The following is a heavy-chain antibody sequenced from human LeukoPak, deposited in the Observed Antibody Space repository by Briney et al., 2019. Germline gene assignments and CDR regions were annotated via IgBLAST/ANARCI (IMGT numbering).Heavy chain of an antibody. Sequence: SETLSLTCAVYGGSFSGYYWSWIRQPPGKGLEWIGEINHSGSTNYNPSLKSRVTISVDTSKNQFSLKLSSVTAADTAVYYCARITGGSGWYYFDYWGQGTLVTVSS. CDR2: INHSGST. CDR1: GGSFSGYY. J-gene: IGHJ4*02. D-gene: IGHD6-19*01. V-gene: IGHV4-34*01. CDR3: ARITGGSGWYYFDY.